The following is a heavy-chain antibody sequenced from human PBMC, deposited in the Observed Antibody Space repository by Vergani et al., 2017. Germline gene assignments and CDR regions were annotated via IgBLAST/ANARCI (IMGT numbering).Heavy chain of an antibody. CDR1: GFTFSSYG. V-gene: IGHV3-30*18. CDR3: AKDPPCSSTSCYMFTDY. Sequence: QVQLVESGGGVVQPGRSLRLSCAASGFTFSSYGMHWVRPAPGKWLEWVAVISYDGSNKYYADSVKGRFTISRDNSKNTLYLQMNSLRAEDTAVYYCAKDPPCSSTSCYMFTDYWGQGTLVIVSA. CDR2: ISYDGSNK. D-gene: IGHD2-2*02. J-gene: IGHJ4*02.